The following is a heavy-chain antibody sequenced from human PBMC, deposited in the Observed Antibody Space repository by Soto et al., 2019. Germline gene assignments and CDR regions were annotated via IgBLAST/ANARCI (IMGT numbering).Heavy chain of an antibody. CDR3: ARREVRAIFGVVIPYAFDY. D-gene: IGHD3-3*01. CDR1: GGSISSSRYY. V-gene: IGHV4-39*01. J-gene: IGHJ4*02. Sequence: QLQLQESGPGLVKPSETLSLTCTVSGGSISSSRYYWGWIRQPPGKGLEWIGSIYYSGSTYYNPSLKSRVTISVDTSKNQFSLKLRSVTAADTAVYYCARREVRAIFGVVIPYAFDYWGQGTLVTVSS. CDR2: IYYSGST.